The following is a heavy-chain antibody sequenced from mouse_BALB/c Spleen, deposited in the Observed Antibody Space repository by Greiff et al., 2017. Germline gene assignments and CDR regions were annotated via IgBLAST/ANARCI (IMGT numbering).Heavy chain of an antibody. V-gene: IGHV14-3*02. CDR2: IDPANGNT. J-gene: IGHJ4*01. CDR1: GFNIKDTY. CDR3: ALFFDGAMDY. Sequence: EVQLQQSGAELVKPGASVKLSCTASGFNIKDTYMHWVKQRPEQGLEWIGRIDPANGNTKYDPKFQGKATITADTSSNTAYLQLSSLTSEDTAVYYCALFFDGAMDYWGQGTSVTVSS.